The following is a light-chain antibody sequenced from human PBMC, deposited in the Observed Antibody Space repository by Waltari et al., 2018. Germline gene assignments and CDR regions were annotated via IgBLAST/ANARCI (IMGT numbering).Light chain of an antibody. J-gene: IGLJ2*01. Sequence: SYELPQPLSVSVALGQPARITCGGNNIGSKNVHWYQQKPGQAPVLVIYRDGNRPSGIPERFSGSNSGNTATLTISRAQAGDEADYYCQVWDSSTVVFGGGTKLTVL. V-gene: IGLV3-9*01. CDR3: QVWDSSTVV. CDR2: RDG. CDR1: NIGSKN.